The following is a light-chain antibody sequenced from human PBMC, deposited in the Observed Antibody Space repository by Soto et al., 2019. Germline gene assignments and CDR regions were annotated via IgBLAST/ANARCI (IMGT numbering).Light chain of an antibody. CDR3: TSYASDTTVM. J-gene: IGLJ3*02. CDR1: SSDVGSYNY. CDR2: DVS. V-gene: IGLV2-14*01. Sequence: QSALTQPASVSGSPGQSITISCTGTSSDVGSYNYVSWYQHHPGKAPKLVIYDVSNRPSGVSHHVSGSKSGNTASLSISGLQAEDEADYYCTSYASDTTVMFGGGTKLTVL.